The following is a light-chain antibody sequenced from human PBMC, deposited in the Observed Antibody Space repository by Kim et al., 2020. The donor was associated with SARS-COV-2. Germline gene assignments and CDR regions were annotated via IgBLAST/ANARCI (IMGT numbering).Light chain of an antibody. CDR3: QLLGSSWWT. CDR1: QSVSSSP. V-gene: IGKV3-20*01. Sequence: SPRETATPSCSASQSVSSSPFVWYQQRVGQAPRLLIYVAFSRATGIPHRFSGSGSGTDFSLSISTLEPEDFAVYYCQLLGSSWWTFGPGTKVDIK. CDR2: VAF. J-gene: IGKJ1*01.